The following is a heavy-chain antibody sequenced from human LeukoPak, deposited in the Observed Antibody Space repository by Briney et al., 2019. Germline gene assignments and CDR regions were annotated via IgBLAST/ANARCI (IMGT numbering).Heavy chain of an antibody. CDR3: ARDLAYCGGDCPFNWFDP. J-gene: IGHJ5*02. CDR2: IYTSGST. D-gene: IGHD2-21*02. Sequence: SETLSLTCTVSGGSISSYYWSWIRQPAGKGLEWIGRIYTSGSTNYNPSLKSRVTISVDKPKNQFSLKLSSVTAADTAVYYCARDLAYCGGDCPFNWFDPWGQGTLVTVSS. V-gene: IGHV4-4*07. CDR1: GGSISSYY.